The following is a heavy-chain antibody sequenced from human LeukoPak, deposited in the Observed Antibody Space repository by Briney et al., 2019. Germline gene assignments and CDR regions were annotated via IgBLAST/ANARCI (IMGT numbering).Heavy chain of an antibody. D-gene: IGHD4-11*01. Sequence: ASVKVSCKASGYIFTTYYMHWLRQAPGQGPEWMGIINPRGGSTDYAQKFQDRITMTSDTSPGTVYMELKSLTSEDTAVYFCARVGTTGATADNWGQGTLVTVSS. CDR2: INPRGGST. CDR1: GYIFTTYY. J-gene: IGHJ4*02. V-gene: IGHV1-46*01. CDR3: ARVGTTGATADN.